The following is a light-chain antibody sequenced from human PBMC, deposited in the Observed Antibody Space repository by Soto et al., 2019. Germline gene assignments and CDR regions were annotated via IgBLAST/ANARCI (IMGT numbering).Light chain of an antibody. CDR1: SSNIGGNS. J-gene: IGLJ1*01. Sequence: QSVLTQPPSVSAAPGQNVTISCSGSSSNIGGNSVSWYQQLPGTAPKLLIYDDNKRPSGIPDRFSGSKSGTSATVGITGFQNGDEADYYCGSWDSSLSAYVFGNGTKVTVL. CDR2: DDN. CDR3: GSWDSSLSAYV. V-gene: IGLV1-51*01.